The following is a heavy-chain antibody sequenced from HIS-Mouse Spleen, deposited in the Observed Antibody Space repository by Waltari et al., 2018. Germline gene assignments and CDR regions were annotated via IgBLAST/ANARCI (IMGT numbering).Heavy chain of an antibody. Sequence: QLQLQESGPGLVKPSETLSLTCTVPGGSISSSSSYWGWIRQPPGKGLEGIGSIYYSGSTYYNPSLKSRVTISVDTSKNQFSLKLSSVTAADTAVYYCAREIPYSSSWYDWYFDLWGRGTLVTVSS. V-gene: IGHV4-39*07. CDR1: GGSISSSSSY. J-gene: IGHJ2*01. CDR2: IYYSGST. D-gene: IGHD6-13*01. CDR3: AREIPYSSSWYDWYFDL.